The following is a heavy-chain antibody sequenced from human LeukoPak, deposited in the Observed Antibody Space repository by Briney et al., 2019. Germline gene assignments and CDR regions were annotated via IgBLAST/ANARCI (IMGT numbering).Heavy chain of an antibody. CDR1: GYTFTSYD. V-gene: IGHV1-8*01. CDR2: MNPNSGNT. J-gene: IGHJ4*02. Sequence: ASVKVSCKASGYTFTSYDINWVRQATGQGLEWMGWMNPNSGNTGYAQKFQCRVTMTRNTSISTAYMELSSLRSEDTAVYYCARGDKYCSGGSCYSDWGQGTLVTVSS. CDR3: ARGDKYCSGGSCYSD. D-gene: IGHD2-15*01.